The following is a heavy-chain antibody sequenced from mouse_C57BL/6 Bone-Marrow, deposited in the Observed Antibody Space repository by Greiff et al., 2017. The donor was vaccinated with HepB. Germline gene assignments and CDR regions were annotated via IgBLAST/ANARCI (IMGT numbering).Heavy chain of an antibody. CDR3: ARWKFPPITTVVARDYAMDY. J-gene: IGHJ4*01. D-gene: IGHD1-1*01. CDR2: IYPGSGST. Sequence: QVQLQQPGAELVKPGASVKMSCKASGYTFTSYWITWVKQRPGQGLEWIGDIYPGSGSTNYNEKFKSKATLTVDTSSSTAYMQLSSLTSEDSAVYYCARWKFPPITTVVARDYAMDYWGQGTSVTVSS. V-gene: IGHV1-55*01. CDR1: GYTFTSYW.